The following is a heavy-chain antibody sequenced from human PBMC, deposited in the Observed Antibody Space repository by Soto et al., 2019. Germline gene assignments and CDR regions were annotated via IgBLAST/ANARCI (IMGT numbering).Heavy chain of an antibody. V-gene: IGHV1-58*02. J-gene: IGHJ6*02. CDR2: IVVASGRT. Sequence: AVKVSCKASGFDFGSFGIQFLRQTRGRGLEWIGWIVVASGRTNYARQFQGRVAFSRDMSSTTAYMDLYDLKSDDTAVYFCSSDHPHTAIGWPVWGQGTTVTVSS. CDR3: SSDHPHTAIGWPV. CDR1: GFDFGSFG.